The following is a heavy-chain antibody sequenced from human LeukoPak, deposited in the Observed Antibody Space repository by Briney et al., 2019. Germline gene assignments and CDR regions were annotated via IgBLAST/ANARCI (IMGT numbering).Heavy chain of an antibody. V-gene: IGHV1-69*13. Sequence: GASVKVSCTASGGTFSSYAISWVRQAPGQGLEWMGGIIPIFGTANYAQKFQGRVTITADESTSTAYMGLSSLRSEDTAVYYCARGGHPYSSSSGIAYWGQGTLVTVSS. CDR3: ARGGHPYSSSSGIAY. CDR1: GGTFSSYA. D-gene: IGHD6-6*01. J-gene: IGHJ4*02. CDR2: IIPIFGTA.